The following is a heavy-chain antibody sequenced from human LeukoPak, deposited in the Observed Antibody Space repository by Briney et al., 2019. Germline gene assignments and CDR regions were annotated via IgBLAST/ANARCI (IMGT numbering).Heavy chain of an antibody. J-gene: IGHJ4*02. CDR2: INPNSGGT. CDR1: GYTFTSYG. CDR3: ARELSGIAARPCDY. Sequence: ASVKVSCKASGYTFTSYGISWVRQAPGQGFEWMGWINPNSGGTNYAQKFQGRVTMTRDTSISTAYMELSRLRSDDTAVYYCARELSGIAARPCDYWGQGTLVTVSS. V-gene: IGHV1-2*02. D-gene: IGHD6-6*01.